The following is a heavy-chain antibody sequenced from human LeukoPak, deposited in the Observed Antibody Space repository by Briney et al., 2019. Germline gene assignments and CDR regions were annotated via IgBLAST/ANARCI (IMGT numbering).Heavy chain of an antibody. V-gene: IGHV4-39*01. D-gene: IGHD2-15*01. Sequence: SETLSLTCTVSGGSISSSGYYWDWIRQPPGKGLEWIGSISQSGTTYYNPPLKSRVTIFVDTSKSQFSLKLNSVTAADTAVYYCARRRVVARGYFDYWGRGVLVTVSS. CDR1: GGSISSSGYY. CDR2: ISQSGTT. J-gene: IGHJ4*02. CDR3: ARRRVVARGYFDY.